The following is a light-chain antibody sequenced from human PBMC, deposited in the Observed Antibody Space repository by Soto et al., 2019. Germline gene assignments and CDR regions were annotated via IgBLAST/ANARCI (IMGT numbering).Light chain of an antibody. V-gene: IGLV1-40*01. J-gene: IGLJ2*01. CDR3: QSYDSSLSGPEVV. Sequence: QSVLTQPPSVSGAPGKRVTISCTGSSSNIGAGYDVHWYQQLPGTAPKLLIYGNSNRPSGVPDRFSGSKSGTSASLAITGLQAEDEADYYCQSYDSSLSGPEVVFGGGTKLTVL. CDR1: SSNIGAGYD. CDR2: GNS.